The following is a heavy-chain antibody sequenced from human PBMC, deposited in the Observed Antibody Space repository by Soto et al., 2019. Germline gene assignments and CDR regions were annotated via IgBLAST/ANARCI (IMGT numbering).Heavy chain of an antibody. Sequence: SETLSLTCAVYGGSFSGYYWSWIRQPPGKGLEWIGEINHSGSTNYNPSLKSRVTISVDTSKNQFSLKLSSVTAADTAVYYCARGSRKVLWFGGYYYGMDVWGQGTTVTVSS. V-gene: IGHV4-34*01. CDR2: INHSGST. J-gene: IGHJ6*02. CDR3: ARGSRKVLWFGGYYYGMDV. CDR1: GGSFSGYY. D-gene: IGHD3-10*01.